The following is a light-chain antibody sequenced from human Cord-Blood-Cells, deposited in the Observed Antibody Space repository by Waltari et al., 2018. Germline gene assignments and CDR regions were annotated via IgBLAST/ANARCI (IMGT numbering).Light chain of an antibody. J-gene: IGKJ2*01. V-gene: IGKV4-1*01. CDR1: QSVLYSSNNKNY. Sequence: DIVMTQSPDSLAVSLGERATINCKSSQSVLYSSNNKNYLAWYQQKPGQPPKLLIYWASTRESGVPDRVSGSGSGTDFTLTISSLQAEDVAVYDCQQYYSTPYTFGQGTKLEIK. CDR3: QQYYSTPYT. CDR2: WAS.